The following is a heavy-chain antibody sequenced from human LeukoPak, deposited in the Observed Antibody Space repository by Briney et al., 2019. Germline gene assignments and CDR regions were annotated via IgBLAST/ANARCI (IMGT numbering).Heavy chain of an antibody. J-gene: IGHJ4*02. CDR1: GGSISSSNW. D-gene: IGHD4-23*01. Sequence: SETLSLTCAVSGGSISSSNWWSWVRQPPGKGLEWIGEIYHSGSTNYNPSLKSRVTISVDKSKNQFSLKLSSVTAADTAVYYCATTTTVVTPSLGFDYWGQGTLVTVSS. CDR2: IYHSGST. V-gene: IGHV4-4*02. CDR3: ATTTTVVTPSLGFDY.